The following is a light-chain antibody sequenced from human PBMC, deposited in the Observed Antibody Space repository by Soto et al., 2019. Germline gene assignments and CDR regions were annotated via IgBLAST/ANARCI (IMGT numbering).Light chain of an antibody. V-gene: IGKV3-15*01. Sequence: EIAMSQSPATLSVSPGERATLSCRASQSVGSNLAWSQQKPGQAPRLLIYGASTRATGFPARFSGSGFGTEFTLTISRLQSQDFAVYYCQQYNNWPPITFGQGTRLEIK. CDR1: QSVGSN. CDR3: QQYNNWPPIT. CDR2: GAS. J-gene: IGKJ5*01.